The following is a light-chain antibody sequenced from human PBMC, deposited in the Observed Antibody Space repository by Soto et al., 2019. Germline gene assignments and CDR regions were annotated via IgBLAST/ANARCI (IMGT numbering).Light chain of an antibody. CDR1: SSDVGGYNY. J-gene: IGLJ1*01. Sequence: QSVPTQPASVSGSPGQSITISCTGTSSDVGGYNYVSWYQQHPGKAPKLMIYDVSNRPSGVSNLFSGSTSGNTASLTISGLQAEDEADYYCSSYTSSSTRVFGTGTKSPS. CDR2: DVS. CDR3: SSYTSSSTRV. V-gene: IGLV2-14*01.